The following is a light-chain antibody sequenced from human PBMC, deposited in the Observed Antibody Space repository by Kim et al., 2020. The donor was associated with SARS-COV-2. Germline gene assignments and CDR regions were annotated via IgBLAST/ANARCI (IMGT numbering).Light chain of an antibody. Sequence: SGALGQTAKMTCGGDNIGRRNVHWYQQKPGQAPVLVIYRDNNRPSGIPERFSGSNSGNTATLTIGRAQAGDEADYYCQVWDSSPVFGGGTQLTVL. V-gene: IGLV3-9*01. CDR3: QVWDSSPV. CDR1: NIGRRN. J-gene: IGLJ3*02. CDR2: RDN.